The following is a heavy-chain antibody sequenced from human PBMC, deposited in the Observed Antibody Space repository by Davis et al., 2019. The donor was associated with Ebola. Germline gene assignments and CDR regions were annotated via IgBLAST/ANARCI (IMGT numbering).Heavy chain of an antibody. J-gene: IGHJ3*02. CDR2: TYYRSKWHN. CDR3: ARRDFDGFDI. Sequence: HSQTLSLTCAISGDSVTANSVAWNCIRQSPSRGLKWLGRTYYRSKWHNDYAVSVKSRMTINPDTSKNQISLQLKSVSPEDTAVYYCARRDFDGFDIWGQGTMVTVSS. D-gene: IGHD3-3*01. V-gene: IGHV6-1*01. CDR1: GDSVTANSVA.